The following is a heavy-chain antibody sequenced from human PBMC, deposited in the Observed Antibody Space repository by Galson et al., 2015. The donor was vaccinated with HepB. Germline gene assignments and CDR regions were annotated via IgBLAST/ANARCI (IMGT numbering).Heavy chain of an antibody. D-gene: IGHD3-3*01. V-gene: IGHV3-23*01. CDR1: GFTFSSYG. CDR2: ISGSGGST. J-gene: IGHJ5*02. Sequence: SLRLSCAASGFTFSSYGMHWVRQAPGKGLEWVSAISGSGGSTYYADSVKGRFTISRDNSKNTLYLQMNSLRAEDTAVYYCAKGTGTIHPPTTFDPWGQGTLVTVSS. CDR3: AKGTGTIHPPTTFDP.